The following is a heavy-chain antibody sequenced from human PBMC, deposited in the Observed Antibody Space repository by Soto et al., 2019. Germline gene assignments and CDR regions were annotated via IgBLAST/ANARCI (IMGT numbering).Heavy chain of an antibody. CDR3: AHIVVAGLVHNFNY. V-gene: IGHV2-5*02. CDR1: GFSLSSTRMA. D-gene: IGHD6-19*01. J-gene: IGHJ4*01. CDR2: IYWDDDK. Sequence: QITLKESGPTLVKPTQTLTLTCTFSGFSLSSTRMAVGWIRQPPGKALEWLSLIYWDDDKRYSPLLKSRLTPTNDTSKHHVEIKMTFRVPIDTARYYCAHIVVAGLVHNFNYGGQGILVTVSS.